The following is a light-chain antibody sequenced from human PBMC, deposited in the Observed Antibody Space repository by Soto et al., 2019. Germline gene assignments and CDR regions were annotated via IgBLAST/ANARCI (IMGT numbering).Light chain of an antibody. CDR2: EVT. V-gene: IGLV2-14*01. J-gene: IGLJ1*01. Sequence: QSALTLPASVSGSPLQSIAISCPGTRRDVGANKYVSWYQQHPGKAPKLMISEVTNRPSGVSDRLSGSKSGNTASLTLSGLQAEDEADYYCSSFTRRFTFVFGTGTKVTVL. CDR3: SSFTRRFTFV. CDR1: RRDVGANKY.